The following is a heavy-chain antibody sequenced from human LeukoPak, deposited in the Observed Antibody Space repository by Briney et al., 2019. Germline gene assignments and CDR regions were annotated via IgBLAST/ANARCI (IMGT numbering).Heavy chain of an antibody. CDR2: INPSGGST. CDR3: ARHGELPPLYAFDI. J-gene: IGHJ3*02. V-gene: IGHV1-46*01. D-gene: IGHD3-10*01. Sequence: ASVKVSFKASGYTFTSYYMHWVRQAPGQGLEWMGIINPSGGSTSYARKFQGRVTMTRDTSTSTVYMELSSLRSGDTAVYYCARHGELPPLYAFDIWGQGTMVTVSS. CDR1: GYTFTSYY.